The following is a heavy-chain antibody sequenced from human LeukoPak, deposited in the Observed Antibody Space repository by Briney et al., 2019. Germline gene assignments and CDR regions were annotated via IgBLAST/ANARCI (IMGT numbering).Heavy chain of an antibody. Sequence: GGSLRLSCAASAFTVSGNHMNWVRQAPGKGLEWVSVIYSFGRTHYADSVKGRFTISRDNSKNTLYLQMSSLRADDTAVYYCLPNRPNYFMDVWGQGTTVTVTS. J-gene: IGHJ6*03. CDR2: IYSFGRT. CDR1: AFTVSGNH. V-gene: IGHV3-66*02. D-gene: IGHD1/OR15-1a*01. CDR3: LPNRPNYFMDV.